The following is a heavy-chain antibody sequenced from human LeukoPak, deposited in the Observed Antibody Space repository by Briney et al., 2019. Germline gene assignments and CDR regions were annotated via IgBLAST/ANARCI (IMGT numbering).Heavy chain of an antibody. CDR2: IYTSGST. CDR1: GGSISSGSYY. J-gene: IGHJ6*02. V-gene: IGHV4-61*02. CDR3: ARSDYGMDV. Sequence: SQTLSLTCTVSGGSISSGSYYWSWIRQPAGKGLEWIGRIYTSGSTNYNPSLKSRVTISVDTSKNQFSLKLSSVTAADTAVYHCARSDYGMDVWGQRTTVTVSS.